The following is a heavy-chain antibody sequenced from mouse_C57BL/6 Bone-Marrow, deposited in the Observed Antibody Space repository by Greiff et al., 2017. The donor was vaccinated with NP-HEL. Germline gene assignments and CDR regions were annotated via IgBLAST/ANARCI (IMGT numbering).Heavy chain of an antibody. V-gene: IGHV5-2*03. D-gene: IGHD2-4*01. CDR1: EYEFPSHD. J-gene: IGHJ1*03. Sequence: EVMLVESGGGLVQPGESLKLSCESNEYEFPSHDMSWVRKTPEKRLELVAAINSDGGSTYYPDTMERRFISSRDNTKKTLYLQMSSLRSEDTALYYCARHGGYYDYDGWYFDVWGTGTTVTVSS. CDR3: ARHGGYYDYDGWYFDV. CDR2: INSDGGST.